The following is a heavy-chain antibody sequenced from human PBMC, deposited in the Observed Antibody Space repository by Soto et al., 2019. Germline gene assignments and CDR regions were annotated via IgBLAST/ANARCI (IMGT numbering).Heavy chain of an antibody. Sequence: SETLCLTCTVAGGSIISYYWSWIRQPPGKGLEWIGYIYYSGSTNYNPSLKSRVTISVDTSKNQFSLKLSSVTAADTAVYYCARDNRFGESFDYWGQRTLVTVS. V-gene: IGHV4-59*01. CDR2: IYYSGST. CDR3: ARDNRFGESFDY. J-gene: IGHJ4*02. CDR1: GGSIISYY. D-gene: IGHD3-10*01.